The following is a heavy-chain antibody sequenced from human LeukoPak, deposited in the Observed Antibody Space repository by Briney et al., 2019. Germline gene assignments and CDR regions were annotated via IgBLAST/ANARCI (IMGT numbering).Heavy chain of an antibody. D-gene: IGHD3-10*01. Sequence: ASVKVSCKASGGTFSSYAISWVRQAPGQGLEWMGGIIPIFGTANYAQKFQGRVTITADESTSTAYMELSSLRSEDTAVYYCATVGNYYGSGSYYYWFDPWGQGTLATVSS. CDR2: IIPIFGTA. CDR3: ATVGNYYGSGSYYYWFDP. J-gene: IGHJ5*02. CDR1: GGTFSSYA. V-gene: IGHV1-69*13.